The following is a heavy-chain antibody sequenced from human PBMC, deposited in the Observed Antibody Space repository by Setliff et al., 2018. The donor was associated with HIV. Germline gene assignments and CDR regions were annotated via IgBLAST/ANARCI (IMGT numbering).Heavy chain of an antibody. J-gene: IGHJ6*02. CDR3: ARGSITMVPGHYYYGMDV. Sequence: GASVKVSCKASGGTFSSYAISWVRQAPGQGLEWMGWINPNNGGTNYAQKFQGRVTITTDESTSTAYMELSSLRSEDTAVYYCARGSITMVPGHYYYGMDVWGQGTTVTVSS. CDR1: GGTFSSYA. V-gene: IGHV1-69*05. CDR2: INPNNGGT. D-gene: IGHD3-10*01.